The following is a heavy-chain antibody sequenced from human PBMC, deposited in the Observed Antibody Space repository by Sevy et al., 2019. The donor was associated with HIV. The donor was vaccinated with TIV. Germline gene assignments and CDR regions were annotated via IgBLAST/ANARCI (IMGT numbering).Heavy chain of an antibody. CDR3: ARGAGNGWYYFDY. Sequence: ASVKVSCKASGGTFSRYGISWVRQAPGQGLEWMGGIIPILGTVNYAQKFQGRVTITADESTKTAYMELGSLGSEDTAVYYCARGAGNGWYYFDYWGQETLVTVSS. V-gene: IGHV1-69*13. CDR1: GGTFSRYG. D-gene: IGHD6-19*01. CDR2: IIPILGTV. J-gene: IGHJ4*02.